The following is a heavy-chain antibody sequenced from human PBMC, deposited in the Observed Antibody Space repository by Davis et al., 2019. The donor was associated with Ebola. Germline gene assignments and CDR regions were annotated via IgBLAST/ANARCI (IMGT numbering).Heavy chain of an antibody. D-gene: IGHD6-13*01. CDR2: IKQDGSEK. CDR3: ARARWVSSWYWDY. J-gene: IGHJ4*02. CDR1: GFTFSSYW. V-gene: IGHV3-7*01. Sequence: GGSLRLSCAASGFTFSSYWMSWVRQAPGKGLEWVANIKQDGSEKYYVDSVKGRLTISRDNAKNSLYLQMNSLRAEDTAVYYCARARWVSSWYWDYWGQGTLVTVSS.